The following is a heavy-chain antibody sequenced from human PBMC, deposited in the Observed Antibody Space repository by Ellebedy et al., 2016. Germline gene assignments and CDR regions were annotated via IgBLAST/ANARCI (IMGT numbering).Heavy chain of an antibody. CDR1: GYIFTSYY. CDR3: VREEAVEAAVRLGVNWHFDL. Sequence: ASVKVSCXASGYIFTSYYIHWVRQAPGQGLEWMGIINPNGGSTTHPQKFEGRVTMSRDKSTRTVYMELSSLTYEDTAIYYCVREEAVEAAVRLGVNWHFDLWGRGTLVTVSS. V-gene: IGHV1-46*01. J-gene: IGHJ2*01. D-gene: IGHD6-13*01. CDR2: INPNGGST.